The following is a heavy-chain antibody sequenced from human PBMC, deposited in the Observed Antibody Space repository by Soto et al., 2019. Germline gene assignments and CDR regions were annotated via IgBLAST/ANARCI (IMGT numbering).Heavy chain of an antibody. V-gene: IGHV3-15*01. CDR2: IKSKTDGGTT. J-gene: IGHJ6*03. CDR1: GFTFSNAW. Sequence: GGSLRLSCAASGFTFSNAWMSWVRQAPGKGLEWVGRIKSKTDGGTTDYAAPVKGRFTISRDDSKNTLYLQMNSLKTEDTAVYYCTTAPGDGFCTNGVCSNQIYYYYYMDVWGKGTTVTVSS. CDR3: TTAPGDGFCTNGVCSNQIYYYYYMDV. D-gene: IGHD2-8*01.